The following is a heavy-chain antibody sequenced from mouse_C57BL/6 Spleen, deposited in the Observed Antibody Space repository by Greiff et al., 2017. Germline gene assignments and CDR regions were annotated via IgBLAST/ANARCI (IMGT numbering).Heavy chain of an antibody. Sequence: VQLQQSGPGLVKPSQSLSLTCSVTGYSITSGYYWNWIRQFPGNKLEWMGYISYDGSNNYNPSLKNRISITRDTSKNQFFLKLNSVTTEDTATYYCAREDGNYGYYAMDYWGQGTSVTVSS. CDR1: GYSITSGYY. CDR3: AREDGNYGYYAMDY. V-gene: IGHV3-6*01. D-gene: IGHD2-1*01. J-gene: IGHJ4*01. CDR2: ISYDGSN.